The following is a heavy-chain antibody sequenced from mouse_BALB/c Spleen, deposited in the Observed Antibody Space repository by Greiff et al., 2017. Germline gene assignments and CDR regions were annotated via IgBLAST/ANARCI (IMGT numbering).Heavy chain of an antibody. CDR3: ARGGYDGAY. Sequence: EVQVVESGGGLVKPGGSLKLSCAASGFTFSSYAMSWVRQSPEKGLEWVAEISSGGSYTYYPDTVKGRFTISRDNAKNTLYLEMSRLRSEDMAMYSCARGGYDGAYWGQGTLVTVSA. J-gene: IGHJ3*01. V-gene: IGHV5-9-4*01. D-gene: IGHD2-14*01. CDR2: ISSGGSYT. CDR1: GFTFSSYA.